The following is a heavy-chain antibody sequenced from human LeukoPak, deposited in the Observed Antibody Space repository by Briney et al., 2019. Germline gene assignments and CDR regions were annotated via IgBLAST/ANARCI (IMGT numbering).Heavy chain of an antibody. V-gene: IGHV1-2*02. CDR1: EYTCTDYY. Sequence: ASVKVSCKASEYTCTDYYSHWVRQAPGQGFEWMGWINPVSGGTNYVQKFQGRVTMTRDTSISTAYMELSRLRSDDTAVYYCARANFLSCSSTSCLFDYWGQGTLVTVSS. D-gene: IGHD2-2*01. J-gene: IGHJ4*02. CDR3: ARANFLSCSSTSCLFDY. CDR2: INPVSGGT.